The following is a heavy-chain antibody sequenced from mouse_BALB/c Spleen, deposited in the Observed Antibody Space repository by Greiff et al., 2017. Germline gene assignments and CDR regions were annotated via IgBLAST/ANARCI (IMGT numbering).Heavy chain of an antibody. CDR2: ISSGSSTI. V-gene: IGHV5-17*02. D-gene: IGHD1-1*01. CDR1: GFTFSSFG. J-gene: IGHJ4*01. Sequence: EVKLQESGGGLVQPGGSRKLSCAASGFTFSSFGMHWVRQAPEKGLEWVAYISSGSSTIYYADTVKGRFTISRDNPKNTLFLQMTSLRSEDTAMYYCARSDYYGSRGDYYAMDYWGQGTSVTVSS. CDR3: ARSDYYGSRGDYYAMDY.